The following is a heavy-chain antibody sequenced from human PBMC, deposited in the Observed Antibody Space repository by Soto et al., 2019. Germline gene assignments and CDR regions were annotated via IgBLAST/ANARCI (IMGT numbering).Heavy chain of an antibody. J-gene: IGHJ4*02. CDR3: ATEAARDYDLLTGYYNY. D-gene: IGHD3-9*01. V-gene: IGHV3-53*01. CDR1: GFTVSSNY. CDR2: IYSGGST. Sequence: EVQLVESGGGLIQPGGSLRLSCAASGFTVSSNYMSWVRQAPGKGLEWVSVIYSGGSTYYADSVKGRFTISRDNSKNTLYLQMNSLRAEDTSVYYCATEAARDYDLLTGYYNYWGQGTLVTVSS.